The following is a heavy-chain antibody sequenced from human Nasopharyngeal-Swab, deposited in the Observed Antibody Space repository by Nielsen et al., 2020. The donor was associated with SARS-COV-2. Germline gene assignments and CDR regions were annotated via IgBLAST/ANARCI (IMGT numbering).Heavy chain of an antibody. CDR2: ISYDGTNK. D-gene: IGHD3-10*01. J-gene: IGHJ6*02. Sequence: GGSLRLSCAASGFISSNYAMHWVRQAPGKGLEWVAVISYDGTNKYYEDSVKGRFTISRDNSKKTLYMQMNSLRTDDTAVYYCAKDVEVVRFGELLLYYYYCGMDVWGQGTTVTVSS. CDR3: AKDVEVVRFGELLLYYYYCGMDV. CDR1: GFISSNYA. V-gene: IGHV3-30*18.